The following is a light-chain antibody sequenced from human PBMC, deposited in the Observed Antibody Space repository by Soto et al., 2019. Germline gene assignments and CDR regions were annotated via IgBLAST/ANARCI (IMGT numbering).Light chain of an antibody. CDR2: GAS. Sequence: EIVLTQSPGTLSLSPGERATLSCRASQSVSSSYLAWYQLTPGQAPRLLIYGASNRATGIPDRFSGSGSGTDFTLTISRLEPEDFAVYYCQQYGSSPITFGQGTRLEI. CDR1: QSVSSSY. CDR3: QQYGSSPIT. V-gene: IGKV3-20*01. J-gene: IGKJ5*01.